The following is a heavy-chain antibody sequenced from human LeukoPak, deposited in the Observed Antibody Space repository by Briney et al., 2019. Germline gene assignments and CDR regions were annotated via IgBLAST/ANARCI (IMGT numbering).Heavy chain of an antibody. D-gene: IGHD6-19*01. V-gene: IGHV3-33*06. CDR3: AQVRPPSGSGWYGGDDY. CDR1: GFTFNTYG. Sequence: GGSLRLSCVASGFTFNTYGMNWVRLVPGKGLEWVAVIWYDGSNKYYADSVRGRFTISRDNSKNTLYLQVNSLRVEDTAVYYCAQVRPPSGSGWYGGDDYWGQGILVTVSS. J-gene: IGHJ4*02. CDR2: IWYDGSNK.